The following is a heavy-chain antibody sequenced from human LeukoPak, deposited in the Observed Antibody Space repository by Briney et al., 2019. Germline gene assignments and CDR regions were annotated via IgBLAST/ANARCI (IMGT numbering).Heavy chain of an antibody. D-gene: IGHD1-26*01. CDR3: ATDGGATKENWFDP. V-gene: IGHV1-69*13. CDR1: GGTFSSYA. Sequence: PQASVKVSCKASGGTFSSYAISWVRQAPGQGLEWMGGIIPIFGTANYAQKFQGRVTITADESTSTAYMELSSLRSEDTAVYYCATDGGATKENWFDPWGQGTPVTVSS. CDR2: IIPIFGTA. J-gene: IGHJ5*02.